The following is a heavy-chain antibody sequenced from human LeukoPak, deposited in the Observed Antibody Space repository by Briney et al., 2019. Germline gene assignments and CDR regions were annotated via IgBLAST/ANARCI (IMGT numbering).Heavy chain of an antibody. CDR3: AKDSLNVDTAPA. D-gene: IGHD5-18*01. V-gene: IGHV3-23*01. CDR1: GFTFSSYA. J-gene: IGHJ5*02. Sequence: GGSLRLSCAASGFTFSSYAMSWVRQAPGKGLEWVSAISGSGGSTYYADSVKGRFTISRDNSKNTLYPQMNSLRAEDTAVYYCAKDSLNVDTAPAWGQGTLVTVSS. CDR2: ISGSGGST.